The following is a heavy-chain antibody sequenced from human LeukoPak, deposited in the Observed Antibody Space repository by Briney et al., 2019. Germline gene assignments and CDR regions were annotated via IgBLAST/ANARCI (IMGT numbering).Heavy chain of an antibody. D-gene: IGHD3-22*01. J-gene: IGHJ4*02. V-gene: IGHV3-33*01. CDR2: IWYDGSNN. CDR3: ARAEGYDSSGYYPDY. CDR1: GITFNA. Sequence: GTSLRLSCAASGITFNAIHWVRQAPGKGLEWVAGIWYDGSNNNYADSLKGRFTISRDNSKNTLYLQMNSLRAEDTAVYYCARAEGYDSSGYYPDYWGQGTLVTVSS.